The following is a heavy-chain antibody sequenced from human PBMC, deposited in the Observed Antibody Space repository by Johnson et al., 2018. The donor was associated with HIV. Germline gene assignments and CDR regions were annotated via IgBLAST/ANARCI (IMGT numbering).Heavy chain of an antibody. V-gene: IGHV3-66*01. CDR1: GFTVINNY. Sequence: VQLVESGGGLVQPGGSLRLSCAVSGFTVINNYMTWVHQAPGKGLEWVSIIYSRDTTYYADSVKGRFSISRDSSKNTLYLQMNSLRDEDTAVYYCAKNFGKILAAGGLEVGDAFDIWGQGTMVTVSS. J-gene: IGHJ3*02. CDR3: AKNFGKILAAGGLEVGDAFDI. D-gene: IGHD6-13*01. CDR2: IYSRDTT.